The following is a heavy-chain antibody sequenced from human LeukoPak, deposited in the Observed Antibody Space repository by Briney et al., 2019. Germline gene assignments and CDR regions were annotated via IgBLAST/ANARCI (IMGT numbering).Heavy chain of an antibody. CDR2: ISGSGGST. J-gene: IGHJ4*02. CDR3: AKDITMIVVVIASFDY. CDR1: GFTFSSYA. V-gene: IGHV3-23*01. D-gene: IGHD3-22*01. Sequence: GGSLRLSCAASGFTFSSYAMSWVRQAPGKGLEWVSAISGSGGSTYYADSVKGRFTISRDNSKNTLYLQMNSLRAEDTAVYYCAKDITMIVVVIASFDYWGQGTLVTVSS.